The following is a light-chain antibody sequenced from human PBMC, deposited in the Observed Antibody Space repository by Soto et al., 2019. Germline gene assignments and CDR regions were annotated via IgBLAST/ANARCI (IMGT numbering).Light chain of an antibody. CDR1: SSDVGSYNL. CDR2: EGS. V-gene: IGLV2-23*01. Sequence: QSALTQPASVSGSPGQSITISCTGTSSDVGSYNLVSWYQQHPGKAPKLMIYEGSKRPSGVSNRFSGSKSGNTASLPISGLQAEDEADYYCCSYAGSVVFGGGTKVTVL. CDR3: CSYAGSVV. J-gene: IGLJ2*01.